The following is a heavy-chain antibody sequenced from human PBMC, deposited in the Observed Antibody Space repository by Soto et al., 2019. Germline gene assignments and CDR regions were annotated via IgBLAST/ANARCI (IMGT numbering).Heavy chain of an antibody. CDR1: GGTFNKYA. V-gene: IGHV1-69*06. Sequence: QVQLVQSGAEVRKPGSSVKVSCKASGGTFNKYAISWVRQAPGQGPEWMGGILPIYSTRNYANYAHKFQGRVTITVYTSTRTAYMELSGLKSDDTAIYYCARGVVVGTKYYFDQWGQGTLVTVSS. CDR2: ILPIYSTRNYA. CDR3: ARGVVVGTKYYFDQ. J-gene: IGHJ4*02. D-gene: IGHD2-2*01.